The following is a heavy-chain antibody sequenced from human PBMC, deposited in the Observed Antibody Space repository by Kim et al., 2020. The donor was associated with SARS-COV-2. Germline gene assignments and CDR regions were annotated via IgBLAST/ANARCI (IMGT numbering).Heavy chain of an antibody. CDR1: GYTFTSYS. J-gene: IGHJ4*02. CDR2: TSGYNGDT. Sequence: ASVKVSCKASGYTFTSYSISWVRQAPGKGLEWVGWTSGYNGDTSYAQKLQGRVTMTKDTSTSTAYMELRSLRSDDTAVYYCAREGCSGDSCYSVSPDYWGEGTLVTVT. CDR3: AREGCSGDSCYSVSPDY. D-gene: IGHD2-15*01. V-gene: IGHV1-18*01.